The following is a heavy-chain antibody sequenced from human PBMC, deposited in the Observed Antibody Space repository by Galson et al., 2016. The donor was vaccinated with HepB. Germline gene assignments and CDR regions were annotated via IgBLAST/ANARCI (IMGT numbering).Heavy chain of an antibody. V-gene: IGHV3-74*01. CDR2: INRDESST. CDR3: ARWSDSHGFDP. D-gene: IGHD3-3*01. Sequence: SLRLSCAASGFTFSSYYMHWVRQAPGKGLVWVSRINRDESSTSYADYVKGRFTISRDNAKNTLYLQMNSLRAEDTAVFYCARWSDSHGFDPWGQGTLVTVSS. CDR1: GFTFSSYY. J-gene: IGHJ5*02.